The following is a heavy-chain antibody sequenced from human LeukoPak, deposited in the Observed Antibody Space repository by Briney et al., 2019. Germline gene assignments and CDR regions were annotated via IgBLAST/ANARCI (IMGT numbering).Heavy chain of an antibody. J-gene: IGHJ4*02. Sequence: ASVKVSCKASGYTFTGYYMHWVRQAPGQGLEWMGWINPNSGGTNYAQKFQGRVTMTRDTSISTAYMELSKPRSDDTAVYYCASTRVGAHYADYWGQGTLVTVSS. CDR2: INPNSGGT. D-gene: IGHD1-26*01. V-gene: IGHV1-2*02. CDR3: ASTRVGAHYADY. CDR1: GYTFTGYY.